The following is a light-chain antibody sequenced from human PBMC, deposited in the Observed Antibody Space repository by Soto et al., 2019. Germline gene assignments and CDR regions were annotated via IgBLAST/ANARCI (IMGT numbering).Light chain of an antibody. V-gene: IGLV3-9*01. CDR2: SNS. J-gene: IGLJ2*01. CDR3: QVWDSRTVV. Sequence: SYELTQPLSVSVALGQTASITCGGNNIGLKNVDWYQQKPGQAPVLVIHSNSNRPSGIPERFSGSNSGNTATLTISRAQAGDEADYYCQVWDSRTVVFGGGTKLTVL. CDR1: NIGLKN.